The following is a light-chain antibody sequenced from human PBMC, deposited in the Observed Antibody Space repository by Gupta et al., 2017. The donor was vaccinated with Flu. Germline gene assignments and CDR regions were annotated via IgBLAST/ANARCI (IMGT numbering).Light chain of an antibody. V-gene: IGKV4-1*01. J-gene: IGKJ2*01. Sequence: DIMMTQSPESLSVSLCVRAAVSCKSSESTFSTSKNMSHLAWYQQKPGQAPKLFIYWAAVREFGVPGRFSGSGSGTDFTLTITNLQAEDVAIYYCQQYYSTSGYTFGQGTKLEI. CDR3: QQYYSTSGYT. CDR1: ESTFSTSKNMSH. CDR2: WAA.